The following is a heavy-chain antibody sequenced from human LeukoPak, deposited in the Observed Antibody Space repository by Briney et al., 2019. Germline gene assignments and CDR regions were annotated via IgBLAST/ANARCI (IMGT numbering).Heavy chain of an antibody. D-gene: IGHD6-19*01. CDR3: AKGQRAVAGQKFDY. V-gene: IGHV3-53*01. CDR2: IYSGGST. Sequence: GGSLRLSCAASGFTVSSNYMSWVRQAPGKGLEWVSVIYSGGSTYYADSVKGRFTISRDNSKNTLYLQMNSLRAEDTAVYYCAKGQRAVAGQKFDYWGQGTLVTVSS. J-gene: IGHJ4*02. CDR1: GFTVSSNY.